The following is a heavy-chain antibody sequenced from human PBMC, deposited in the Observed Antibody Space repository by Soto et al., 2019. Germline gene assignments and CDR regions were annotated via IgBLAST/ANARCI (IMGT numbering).Heavy chain of an antibody. CDR2: IRSKANSYAT. D-gene: IGHD2-2*01. Sequence: PGGSLRLSCAASGFTSSDSGIHWVRQASGKGLEWVGRIRSKANSYATGYSASVKGRFTISRDDSKNTAYLQMNSLKTEDTAVYYCIIKYCSSVMCNADPFYDTGMDVWGQGTTVTVSS. CDR3: IIKYCSSVMCNADPFYDTGMDV. J-gene: IGHJ6*02. V-gene: IGHV3-73*01. CDR1: GFTSSDSG.